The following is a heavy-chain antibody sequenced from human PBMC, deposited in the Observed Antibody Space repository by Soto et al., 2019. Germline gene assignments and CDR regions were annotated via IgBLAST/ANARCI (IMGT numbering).Heavy chain of an antibody. J-gene: IGHJ4*02. Sequence: PGGSLRLSCAASGFTFSSYGMHWVRQAPGKGLEWVAVISYDGSNKYYADSVKGRFTISRDNSKNTLYLQMTSLRAEDTAVYYCAKKGPRTGIAAAGQIDYWGQGTLVTVSS. D-gene: IGHD6-13*01. CDR3: AKKGPRTGIAAAGQIDY. V-gene: IGHV3-30*18. CDR2: ISYDGSNK. CDR1: GFTFSSYG.